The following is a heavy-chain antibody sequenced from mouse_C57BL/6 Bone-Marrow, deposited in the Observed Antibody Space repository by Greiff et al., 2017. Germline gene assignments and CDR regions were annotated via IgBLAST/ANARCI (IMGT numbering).Heavy chain of an antibody. CDR3: ARDYEDYYAMDY. CDR2: INPYNGGT. CDR1: GYTFTDYY. J-gene: IGHJ4*01. D-gene: IGHD1-1*01. Sequence: EVQLQQSGPVLVKPGASVKMSCKASGYTFTDYYMNWVKQSHGKSLEWIGVINPYNGGTSYNQKFKGKATLTVDKSSSTAYMELNSLTSEDSAVYYCARDYEDYYAMDYWGQGTSVTVSS. V-gene: IGHV1-19*01.